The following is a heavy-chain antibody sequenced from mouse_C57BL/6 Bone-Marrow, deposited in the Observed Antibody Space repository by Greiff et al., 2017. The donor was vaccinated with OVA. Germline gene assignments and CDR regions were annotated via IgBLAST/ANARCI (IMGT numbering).Heavy chain of an antibody. Sequence: EVKLMESGGGLVQPGGSMKLSCAASGFTFSDAWMDWVRQSPEKGLEWVAEIRNKANNHATYYAESVKGRFTISRDDSKSSVYLQMNSLRAEDAGIYYCTRPIYYDYSYAMDYWGQGTSVTVSS. J-gene: IGHJ4*01. CDR1: GFTFSDAW. V-gene: IGHV6-6*01. CDR2: IRNKANNHAT. CDR3: TRPIYYDYSYAMDY. D-gene: IGHD2-4*01.